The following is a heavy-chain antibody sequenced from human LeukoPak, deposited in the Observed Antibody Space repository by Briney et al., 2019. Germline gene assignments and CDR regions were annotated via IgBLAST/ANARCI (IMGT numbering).Heavy chain of an antibody. CDR1: GFTFSSAW. J-gene: IGHJ4*02. D-gene: IGHD3-10*01. V-gene: IGHV3-15*01. CDR3: TARNYYGSGGFDY. Sequence: GGSLRLSCAASGFTFSSAWMSWVCQAPGKGLEWVGRIKRKTDGGTTDYAAPVKGRFSISRDDSKTTLYLQMNSLKTEDTAVYYCTARNYYGSGGFDYWGQGTLVTVSS. CDR2: IKRKTDGGTT.